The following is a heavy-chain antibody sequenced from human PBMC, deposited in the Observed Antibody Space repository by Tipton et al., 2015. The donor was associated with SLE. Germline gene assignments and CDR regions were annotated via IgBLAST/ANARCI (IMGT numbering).Heavy chain of an antibody. V-gene: IGHV4-39*07. J-gene: IGHJ6*02. D-gene: IGHD6-19*01. CDR1: GGSISGSSYY. Sequence: TLSLTCSVSGGSISGSSYYWGWIRQPPGKGLEWIGTMYYSGSTYYNPSLKSRVTISLDTSKNQFSLKVSSVTAADTAVYYWVRQALAALARKDYYYGMDVWGQGTTVTVSS. CDR2: MYYSGST. CDR3: VRQALAALARKDYYYGMDV.